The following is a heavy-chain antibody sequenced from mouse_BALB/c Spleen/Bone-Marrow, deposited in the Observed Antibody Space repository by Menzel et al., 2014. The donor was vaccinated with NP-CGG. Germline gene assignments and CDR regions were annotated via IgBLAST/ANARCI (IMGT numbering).Heavy chain of an antibody. V-gene: IGHV3-6*02. Sequence: ESGPGLVKPSQSLSLTCSVTGYSITSGYYWNWIRRFPGNKLEWMGYISYDGSNNYNPSLKNRISITRDTSKNQFFLKLNSVTTEDTATYYCARDNLDYWGQGTTLTVSS. CDR2: ISYDGSN. CDR1: GYSITSGYY. J-gene: IGHJ2*01. CDR3: ARDNLDY.